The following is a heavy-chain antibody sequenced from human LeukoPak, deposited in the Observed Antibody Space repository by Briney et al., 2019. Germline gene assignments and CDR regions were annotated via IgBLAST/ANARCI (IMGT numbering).Heavy chain of an antibody. Sequence: GASVKVSCKASGGTFSSYAISWGRQAPGQGLEWMGGIIPIFGTANYAQKFQGRVTITADKSTSTAYMELSSLRSEDTAVYYCARDGGSGWYDYWGQGTLVTVSS. CDR3: ARDGGSGWYDY. CDR2: IIPIFGTA. CDR1: GGTFSSYA. D-gene: IGHD6-19*01. V-gene: IGHV1-69*06. J-gene: IGHJ4*02.